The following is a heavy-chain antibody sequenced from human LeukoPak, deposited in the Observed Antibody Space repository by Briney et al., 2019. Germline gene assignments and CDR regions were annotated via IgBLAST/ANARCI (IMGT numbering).Heavy chain of an antibody. CDR2: ISYDGSNK. D-gene: IGHD3-16*01. J-gene: IGHJ4*02. V-gene: IGHV3-30*18. Sequence: PGGSLRLSCAASGFTFRSYAMHWVRQAPGKGLEWVAVISYDGSNKYYADSVKGRFTISRDYSKNPLYLQMSNLRAEDTAVYYCAKRGSCGSHRFFDFWGQGTLVTVSS. CDR3: AKRGSCGSHRFFDF. CDR1: GFTFRSYA.